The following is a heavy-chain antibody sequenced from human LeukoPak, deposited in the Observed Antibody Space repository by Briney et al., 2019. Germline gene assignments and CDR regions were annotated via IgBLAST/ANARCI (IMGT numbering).Heavy chain of an antibody. D-gene: IGHD6-13*01. CDR2: TYTSGST. CDR3: ARVSSSWYQDWYFDL. J-gene: IGHJ2*01. CDR1: GYSISSGYY. Sequence: SETLSLTCTVSGYSISSGYYWGWIRQPAGKGLEWIGRTYTSGSTNYNPSLKSRVTMSVDMSKNQFSLQLSSMIAADTAVYYCARVSSSWYQDWYFDLWGRGTLVTVPS. V-gene: IGHV4-4*07.